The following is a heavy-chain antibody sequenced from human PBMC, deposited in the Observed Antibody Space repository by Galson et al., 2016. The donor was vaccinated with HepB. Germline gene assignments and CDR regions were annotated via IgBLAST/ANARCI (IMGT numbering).Heavy chain of an antibody. Sequence: PALVKPTQTLTLTCTFSGFSLSTSGVAVGWLRQPPGKALEWLALIYWDDDKRFSPSVKSRVTITKDTSKNQVVLTLTNMDPVDTATYYCAHRHNDWYFDYWGQGTLVTVSS. D-gene: IGHD3-9*01. CDR2: IYWDDDK. CDR1: GFSLSTSGVA. V-gene: IGHV2-5*02. CDR3: AHRHNDWYFDY. J-gene: IGHJ4*02.